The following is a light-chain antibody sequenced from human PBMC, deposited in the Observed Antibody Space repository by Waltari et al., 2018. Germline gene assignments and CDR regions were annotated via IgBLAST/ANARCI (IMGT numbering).Light chain of an antibody. CDR2: MGS. V-gene: IGKV2-28*01. J-gene: IGKJ4*01. CDR3: MQARQPPYT. CDR1: QSLLHGDGRNF. Sequence: DIVMTQSPLSLPVTPGEPASISCRSSQSLLHGDGRNFLDWYLQKPGQSPQLLIYMGSNLASGVPDRFSGSGSGTYFTLKISRVEAEDVGVYYCMQARQPPYTFGGGTKVEIK.